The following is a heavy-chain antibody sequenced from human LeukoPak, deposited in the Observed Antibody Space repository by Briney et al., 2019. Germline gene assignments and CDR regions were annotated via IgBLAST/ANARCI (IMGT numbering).Heavy chain of an antibody. V-gene: IGHV3-30*18. J-gene: IGHJ5*02. CDR3: AKDAEATVTPRGQYNWFDP. CDR1: GFTFSSYG. D-gene: IGHD4-17*01. Sequence: PGRSLRLSCAASGFTFSSYGLHWVRQAPGKGLEWVAVISYDESNKYYADSVKGRFTISRDNSKNTLYLQMNSLRAEDTAVYYCAKDAEATVTPRGQYNWFDPWGQGTLVTVSS. CDR2: ISYDESNK.